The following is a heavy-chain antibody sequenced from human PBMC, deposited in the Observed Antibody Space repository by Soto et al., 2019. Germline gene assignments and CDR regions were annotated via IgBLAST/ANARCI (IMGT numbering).Heavy chain of an antibody. CDR3: TRGVLA. CDR2: ISPSGSP. J-gene: IGHJ5*02. V-gene: IGHV4-30-2*01. Sequence: QVQLQEPGSRLVRPSQTVSLTCSVSGGSVNSGGYSWSWIRQPPGKGLEWIAFISPSGSPADNPSLKSRFTISVDRSKNQISLELSSVTAADTAVYYCTRGVLAWGPGTRVTVSS. CDR1: GGSVNSGGYS. D-gene: IGHD2-8*01.